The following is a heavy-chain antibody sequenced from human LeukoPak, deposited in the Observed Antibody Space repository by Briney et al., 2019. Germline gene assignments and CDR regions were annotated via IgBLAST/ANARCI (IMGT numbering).Heavy chain of an antibody. CDR3: ARRTRKDYYFDF. J-gene: IGHJ4*02. CDR2: IYYSGST. CDR1: GGSISSSSYY. V-gene: IGHV4-39*01. Sequence: ASETLSLTCTVSGGSISSSSYYWGWIRQPPGKGLEWIGSIYYSGSTYYNPSLKSRVTISVDTSKNQFSLKLSSVTAADTAVYYCARRTRKDYYFDFWGQGTLVTVSS. D-gene: IGHD3/OR15-3a*01.